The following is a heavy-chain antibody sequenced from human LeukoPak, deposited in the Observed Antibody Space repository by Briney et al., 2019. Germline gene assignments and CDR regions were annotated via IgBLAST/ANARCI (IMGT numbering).Heavy chain of an antibody. CDR1: GLTFSRYN. D-gene: IGHD3-9*01. CDR2: INTKGGLI. J-gene: IGHJ4*02. CDR3: ARTPSLTGAP. Sequence: GGSLRLSCAASGLTFSRYNMNWVRQAPGGGLEWIAHINTKGGLIYYANSVKGRFTISRDNTYNSLDLQMNSLRAEDTAVYYCARTPSLTGAPWGQGTLVTVSS. V-gene: IGHV3-48*04.